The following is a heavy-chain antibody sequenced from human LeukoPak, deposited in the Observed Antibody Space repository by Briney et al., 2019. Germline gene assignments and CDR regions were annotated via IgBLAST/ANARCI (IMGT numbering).Heavy chain of an antibody. CDR1: GFTFNDYY. Sequence: GGSLRLSCAASGFTFNDYYMSWIRQAPGKGLGWLSYINIGGTNTHYADSVKGRFTISRDNAKKSLYLEMNNLRAEDTAVYSTDGAGFDTWGQGVLVTVSS. CDR2: INIGGTNT. D-gene: IGHD5-24*01. V-gene: IGHV3-11*01. J-gene: IGHJ5*02. CDR3: DGAGFDT.